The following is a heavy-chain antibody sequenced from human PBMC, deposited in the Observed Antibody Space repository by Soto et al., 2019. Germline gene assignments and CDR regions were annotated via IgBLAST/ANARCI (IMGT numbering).Heavy chain of an antibody. J-gene: IGHJ4*02. V-gene: IGHV4-34*01. D-gene: IGHD6-19*01. CDR3: ARGQDSSGWIFSY. CDR2: INHSGST. CDR1: GGSFSGYY. Sequence: QVQLQQWGAGLLKPSEPLSLTCADYGGSFSGYYWCWIRQPPRKGLERIGQINHSGSTNYNPSLQSRATISVNTSRNQCYLKLSSVTAADTAVYYCARGQDSSGWIFSYWGQGTLVTVSS.